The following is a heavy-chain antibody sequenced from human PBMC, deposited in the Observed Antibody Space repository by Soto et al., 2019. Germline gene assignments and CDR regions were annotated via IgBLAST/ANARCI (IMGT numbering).Heavy chain of an antibody. V-gene: IGHV4-59*08. Sequence: SETLSLTCTVSGGSITTYYWSWIRQPPGKGLEWIGYISDSGSTNYNPSLKSRVTISVDTSKNQFSLKLSSVTAADTAVYYCARTKKKYYDFWSGYFPRVGMDVWGQGTTVTVSS. D-gene: IGHD3-3*01. CDR3: ARTKKKYYDFWSGYFPRVGMDV. CDR1: GGSITTYY. J-gene: IGHJ6*02. CDR2: ISDSGST.